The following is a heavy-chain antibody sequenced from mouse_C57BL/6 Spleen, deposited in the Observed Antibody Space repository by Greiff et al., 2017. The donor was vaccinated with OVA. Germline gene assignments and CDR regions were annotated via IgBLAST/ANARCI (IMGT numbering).Heavy chain of an antibody. Sequence: QVQLQQPGAELVKPGASVKLSCKASGYTFTSYWMHWVKQRPGQGLEWIGMIHPNGGSTNYNEKFKSKATLTEDKSSSTAYMQLSSLTSADSAVYFCARAGDYQYFDFWGTGTTVTVSS. D-gene: IGHD2-4*01. CDR3: ARAGDYQYFDF. CDR1: GYTFTSYW. V-gene: IGHV1-64*01. CDR2: IHPNGGST. J-gene: IGHJ1*03.